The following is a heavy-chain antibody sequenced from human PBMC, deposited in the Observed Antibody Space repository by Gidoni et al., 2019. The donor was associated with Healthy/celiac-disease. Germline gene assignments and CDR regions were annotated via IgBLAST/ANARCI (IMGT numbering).Heavy chain of an antibody. CDR3: AKDPPHGVVVPAALTDP. CDR1: GFTFSSYA. D-gene: IGHD2-2*01. J-gene: IGHJ5*02. V-gene: IGHV3-23*01. Sequence: EVQLLESGGGLVQPGGSLRLSCAASGFTFSSYAMSWVRQAPGKGLEWVSAISGSGGSTYYADSVKGRFTISRDNSKNTLYLQMNSLRAEDTAVYYCAKDPPHGVVVPAALTDPWGQGTLVTVSS. CDR2: ISGSGGST.